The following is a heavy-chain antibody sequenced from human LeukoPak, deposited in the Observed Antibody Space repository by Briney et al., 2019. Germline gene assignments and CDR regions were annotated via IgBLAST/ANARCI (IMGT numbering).Heavy chain of an antibody. CDR2: IYHSGST. J-gene: IGHJ4*02. CDR1: GGSISSGGYS. Sequence: PSQTLSLTCAVSGGSISSGGYSWSWIRQPPGKGLEWIGYIYHSGSTYYNPSLKSRATISVDRSKNQFSLKLSSVTAADTAVYYCAREVRGYSYGYYFDYWGQGTLVTVSS. CDR3: AREVRGYSYGYYFDY. D-gene: IGHD5-18*01. V-gene: IGHV4-30-2*01.